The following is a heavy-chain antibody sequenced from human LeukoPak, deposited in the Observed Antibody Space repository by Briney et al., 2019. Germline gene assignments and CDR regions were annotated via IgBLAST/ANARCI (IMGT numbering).Heavy chain of an antibody. V-gene: IGHV3-30*02. CDR3: AKDDTTVTTFDY. CDR1: GFTFSTYG. Sequence: PGGSLRLSCAASGFTFSTYGVHWVRQAPGKGLEWVAFIRSDGSNKYYADSVKGRFTISRDNSKNTLYLQMISLRAEDTAVYHCAKDDTTVTTFDYWGQGTLVTVSS. J-gene: IGHJ4*02. CDR2: IRSDGSNK. D-gene: IGHD4-17*01.